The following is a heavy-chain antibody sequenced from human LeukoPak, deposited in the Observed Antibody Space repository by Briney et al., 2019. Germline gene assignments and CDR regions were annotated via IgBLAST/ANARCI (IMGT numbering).Heavy chain of an antibody. D-gene: IGHD6-13*01. J-gene: IGHJ6*03. Sequence: MPSETLSLTCAVSGYSISSGYYWGWIRQPPGKGLEWIGSIYHSGSTSYNPSLKSRVTISVDTSKNQFSLKLSSVTAADTAVYYCARHESQYSSSWYGGYYYYYYMDVWGKGTTVTVSS. V-gene: IGHV4-38-2*01. CDR3: ARHESQYSSSWYGGYYYYYYMDV. CDR1: GYSISSGYY. CDR2: IYHSGST.